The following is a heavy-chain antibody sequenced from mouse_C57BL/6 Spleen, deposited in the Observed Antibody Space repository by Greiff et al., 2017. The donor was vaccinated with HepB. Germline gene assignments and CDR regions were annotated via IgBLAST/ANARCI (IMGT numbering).Heavy chain of an antibody. V-gene: IGHV1-9*01. D-gene: IGHD2-13*01. CDR3: ARGLRGEAY. Sequence: VKLMESGAELMKPGASVKLSCKATGYTFTGYWIAWVKQRPGHGLEWIGEILPGSGSTNYNEKFKGKATFTADTSSNPAYMQLSSLTTEDSAISDCARGLRGEAYWGQGTLVTVSA. CDR2: ILPGSGST. J-gene: IGHJ3*01. CDR1: GYTFTGYW.